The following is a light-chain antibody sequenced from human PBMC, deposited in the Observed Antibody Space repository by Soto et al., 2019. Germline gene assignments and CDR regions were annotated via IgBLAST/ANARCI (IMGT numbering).Light chain of an antibody. CDR2: AAS. Sequence: AIRMTQSPSSFSASTGDRVTITCRASQGISSYLAWYQQKPGKAPKLLIYAASTLQSGVPSRFSGSGSGTDFTLTNSCLQSEDFATYYCQQYYSYPPYTFGQGTKLEIK. J-gene: IGKJ2*01. CDR1: QGISSY. CDR3: QQYYSYPPYT. V-gene: IGKV1-8*01.